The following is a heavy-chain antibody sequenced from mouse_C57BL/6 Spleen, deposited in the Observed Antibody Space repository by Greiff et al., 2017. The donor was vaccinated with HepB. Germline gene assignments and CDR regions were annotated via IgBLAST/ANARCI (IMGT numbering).Heavy chain of an antibody. Sequence: VQLQQPGAELVKPGASVKLSCKASGYTFTSYWMHWVKQRPGRGLEWIGRIDPNSGGTKYNEKFKSKATLTVDKPSSTAYMQLSSLTSEDSAVYYCARSPPSYYYGSPFFDVWGTGTTVTVSS. CDR2: IDPNSGGT. CDR1: GYTFTSYW. J-gene: IGHJ1*03. V-gene: IGHV1-72*01. D-gene: IGHD1-1*01. CDR3: ARSPPSYYYGSPFFDV.